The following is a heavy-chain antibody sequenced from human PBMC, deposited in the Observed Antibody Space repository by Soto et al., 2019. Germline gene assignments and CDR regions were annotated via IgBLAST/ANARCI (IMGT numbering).Heavy chain of an antibody. J-gene: IGHJ4*02. CDR2: IRRDGGEQ. D-gene: IGHD6-19*01. Sequence: EVQLVESGGGLVQPGGSLRLSCAASGFSFSDHWMSWVRQAPGKGLEWVANIRRDGGEQYYVDSVRGRFTISRDNAKSSLSLQMDSLRVDDPAVYYCARLPRGQWRSHLDYWGQGTLVTVYS. V-gene: IGHV3-7*04. CDR3: ARLPRGQWRSHLDY. CDR1: GFSFSDHW.